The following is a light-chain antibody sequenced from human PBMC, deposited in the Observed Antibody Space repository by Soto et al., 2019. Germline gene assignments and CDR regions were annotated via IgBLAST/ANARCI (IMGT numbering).Light chain of an antibody. Sequence: EKVMTQSPATLSVSPGERATLSCRASQGVNSAYLAWYQQKPGQAPRLLIYAASTRATGVPARFSGSGSETEFTLTISSLQSEDSAIYYCQQHNKWPPVFGQGTKV. J-gene: IGKJ1*01. CDR3: QQHNKWPPV. V-gene: IGKV3-15*01. CDR1: QGVNSAY. CDR2: AAS.